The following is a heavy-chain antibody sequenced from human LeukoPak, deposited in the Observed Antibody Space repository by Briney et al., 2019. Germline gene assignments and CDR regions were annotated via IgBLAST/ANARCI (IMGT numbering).Heavy chain of an antibody. CDR3: AKASVGTTGGTFDS. J-gene: IGHJ4*02. D-gene: IGHD1-7*01. CDR1: GFTFITHA. Sequence: GGSLRLSCAASGFTFITHAMHWVRQAPGKGLEWVALISYDGTNKYYADSVKGRFTISRDDSKDMLYLQMNSVRAEDTAVYYCAKASVGTTGGTFDSWGQGTLVTVSS. CDR2: ISYDGTNK. V-gene: IGHV3-30*18.